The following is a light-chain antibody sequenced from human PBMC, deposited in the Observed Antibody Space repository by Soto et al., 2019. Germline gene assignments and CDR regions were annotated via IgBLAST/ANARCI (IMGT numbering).Light chain of an antibody. V-gene: IGLV2-14*01. Sequence: QSALTQPASVSGSPGQSITISCTGTSIYVGTYNYVSWYQHRPGKAPKLMIYDVSYRPSGVSNRFSGSKSANTASLTISGLQAEDEADYYCSSYTTSDTQVFGGGTKLTVL. CDR3: SSYTTSDTQV. CDR1: SIYVGTYNY. CDR2: DVS. J-gene: IGLJ3*02.